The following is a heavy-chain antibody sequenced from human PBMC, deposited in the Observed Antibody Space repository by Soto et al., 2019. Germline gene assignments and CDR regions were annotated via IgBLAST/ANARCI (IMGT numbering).Heavy chain of an antibody. D-gene: IGHD5-12*01. J-gene: IGHJ4*02. CDR1: GFTFSDNY. CDR3: VKNYNSGYDK. Sequence: PGGSLRLSCAASGFTFSDNYMSWIRQAPGKGLEWVSYISSSGSSIYYADSVKGRFTISRDNAKNPLFLQMNSLRAEDTAVYYCVKNYNSGYDKWGQGILVTVSS. CDR2: ISSSGSSI. V-gene: IGHV3-11*01.